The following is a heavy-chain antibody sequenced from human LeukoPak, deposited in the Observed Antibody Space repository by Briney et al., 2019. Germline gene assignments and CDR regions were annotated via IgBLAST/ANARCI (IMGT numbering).Heavy chain of an antibody. Sequence: PGGSLRLSCAASGFTFSSYAMSWVRQAPGKGLEWVSVIYSGGSTYYADSVKGRFTISRDISKNTLYLQMNSLRAEDTAVYYCARDRGSGWYYFDYWGQGTLVTVSS. D-gene: IGHD6-19*01. CDR3: ARDRGSGWYYFDY. J-gene: IGHJ4*02. CDR2: IYSGGST. V-gene: IGHV3-53*01. CDR1: GFTFSSYA.